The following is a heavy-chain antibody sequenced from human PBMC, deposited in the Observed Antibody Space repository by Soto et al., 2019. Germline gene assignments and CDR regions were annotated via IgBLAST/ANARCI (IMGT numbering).Heavy chain of an antibody. Sequence: ASVKVSFKASGYTFTGYYMHWLRQAPGQGLEWMGWINPNSGGTNYAQKFQGRVTMTRDTSISTAYMELSRLRSDDTAVYYCARGDFWSGYNFYYYYYGMDVWGQGTTVTVSS. CDR2: INPNSGGT. CDR3: ARGDFWSGYNFYYYYYGMDV. V-gene: IGHV1-2*02. D-gene: IGHD3-3*01. J-gene: IGHJ6*02. CDR1: GYTFTGYY.